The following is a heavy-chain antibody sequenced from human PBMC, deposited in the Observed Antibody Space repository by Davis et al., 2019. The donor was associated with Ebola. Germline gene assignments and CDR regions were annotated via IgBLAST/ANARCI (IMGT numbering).Heavy chain of an antibody. Sequence: ASVKVSCKASGYTFTTYDINWVRQATGQGLEWMGWMNPDSGNTGYAQKFQGRVIMTRDTSITTAYMELSSLSSDDTAVYYCTRGIARRRSGSWFDPWGQGTPVTVSS. CDR2: MNPDSGNT. J-gene: IGHJ5*02. V-gene: IGHV1-8*01. D-gene: IGHD2-15*01. CDR1: GYTFTTYD. CDR3: TRGIARRRSGSWFDP.